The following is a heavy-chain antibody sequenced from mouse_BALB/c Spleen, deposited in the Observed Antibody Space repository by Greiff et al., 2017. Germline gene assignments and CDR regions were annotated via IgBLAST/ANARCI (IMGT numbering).Heavy chain of an antibody. J-gene: IGHJ3*01. V-gene: IGHV5-9-3*01. CDR3: ASPGGDSWAY. CDR1: GFTFSSYA. CDR2: ISSGGSYT. D-gene: IGHD3-3*01. Sequence: EVQVVESGGGLVKPGGSLKLSCAASGFTFSSYAMSWVRQTPEKRLEWVATISSGGSYTYYPDSVKGRFTISRDNAKNTLYLQMSSLRSEDTAMYYCASPGGDSWAYWGQGTLVTVSA.